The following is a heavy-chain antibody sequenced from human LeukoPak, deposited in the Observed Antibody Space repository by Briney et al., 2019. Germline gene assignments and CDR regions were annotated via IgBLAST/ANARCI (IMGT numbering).Heavy chain of an antibody. D-gene: IGHD3-10*01. V-gene: IGHV5-51*01. CDR2: IYFGDSDT. Sequence: AESLKISCKGSGYIFINYWINWVRQMPGKNLEWMGIIYFGDSDTRYSPSFQSHVTISADKSISTAYLQWSSLKASDTAIYYCARAGSGSYMGYFDYWGQGTLVTVSS. J-gene: IGHJ4*02. CDR3: ARAGSGSYMGYFDY. CDR1: GYIFINYW.